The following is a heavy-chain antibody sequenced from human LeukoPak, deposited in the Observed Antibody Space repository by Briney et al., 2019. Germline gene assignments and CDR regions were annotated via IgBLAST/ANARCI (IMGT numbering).Heavy chain of an antibody. V-gene: IGHV3-7*03. CDR1: GFTFSSYW. Sequence: PGGSLRLSCAASGFTFSSYWMSWVRQAPGKGLEWVANIKQDGSEKYYVDSVKGRFTISRDNAKNSLYLQMNSLRAEDTAVYYCARVGYDILTGYYGYFDYWGQGTLVTVSS. D-gene: IGHD3-9*01. CDR3: ARVGYDILTGYYGYFDY. CDR2: IKQDGSEK. J-gene: IGHJ4*02.